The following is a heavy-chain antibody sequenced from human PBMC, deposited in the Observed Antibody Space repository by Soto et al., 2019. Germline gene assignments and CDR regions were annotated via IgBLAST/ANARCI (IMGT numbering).Heavy chain of an antibody. CDR3: ARQRTTVVTQAYFDY. Sequence: SSETLSLTCIVSGESISSSSYYWCWIRQPPGKGLEWIGSIYHSGRTYYNPSLKSRVSISIDTSKNQFSLKLSSVTAADTALYYCARQRTTVVTQAYFDYWGQGALVTVSS. CDR1: GESISSSSYY. D-gene: IGHD2-21*02. J-gene: IGHJ4*02. CDR2: IYHSGRT. V-gene: IGHV4-39*01.